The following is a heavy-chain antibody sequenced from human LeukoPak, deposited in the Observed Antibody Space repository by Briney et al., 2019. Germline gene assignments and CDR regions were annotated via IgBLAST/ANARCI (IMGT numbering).Heavy chain of an antibody. CDR2: INPNSGGT. Sequence: GASVKASCKASGYTFTGYYMHWVRQAPGQGLEWMGWINPNSGGTNYAQKFQGRVTMTRDTSIGTAYMELSRLRSDDTAVYYCARDSDCSSTSCPNWFDPWGQGTLVTVSS. CDR3: ARDSDCSSTSCPNWFDP. CDR1: GYTFTGYY. J-gene: IGHJ5*02. V-gene: IGHV1-2*02. D-gene: IGHD2-2*01.